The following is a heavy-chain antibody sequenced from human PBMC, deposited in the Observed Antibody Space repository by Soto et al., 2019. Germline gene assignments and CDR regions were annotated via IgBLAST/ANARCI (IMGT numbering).Heavy chain of an antibody. V-gene: IGHV4-59*01. CDR2: LDYSGTT. CDR1: GGSISSYY. J-gene: IGHJ4*02. Sequence: ETLSLTCTVSGGSISSYYWNWIRQSPGKGLEWIASLDYSGTTNYNPSLKSRITTSVDPSKKQFSLKMRSVTAADTAVYYCARDSFPPYSSSSKGFDYWGQGSLVTVSS. D-gene: IGHD6-6*01. CDR3: ARDSFPPYSSSSKGFDY.